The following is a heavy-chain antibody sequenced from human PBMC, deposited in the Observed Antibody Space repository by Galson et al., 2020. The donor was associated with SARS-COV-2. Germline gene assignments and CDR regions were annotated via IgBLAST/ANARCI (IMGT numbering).Heavy chain of an antibody. CDR3: ARDFYGSAGMCDF. D-gene: IGHD3-10*01. J-gene: IGHJ4*02. CDR2: MSTRGGTI. Sequence: GGSLRLSCRGSGFTFSDYYMTWIRQAPGKGLEWIAYMSTRGGTIYYADSVRGRSTISRDNANNSVYLELNSLRADDTAVYYCARDFYGSAGMCDFWGQGTLVTVSS. V-gene: IGHV3-11*01. CDR1: GFTFSDYY.